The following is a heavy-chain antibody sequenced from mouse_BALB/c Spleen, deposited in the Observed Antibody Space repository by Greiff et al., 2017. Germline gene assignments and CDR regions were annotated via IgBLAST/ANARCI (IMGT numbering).Heavy chain of an antibody. CDR1: GFNIKDYY. CDR3: NASPYGKRHLDD. D-gene: IGHD2-1*01. CDR2: IDPENGDT. V-gene: IGHV14-4*02. Sequence: EVQLQQSGAELVRSGASVKLSCTASGFNIKDYYMHWVKQRPEQGLEWIGWIDPENGDTEYAPKFQGKATMTADTSSNTAYLQLSSLTSEDTAVYYCNASPYGKRHLDDWGEGTTITVSS. J-gene: IGHJ1*01.